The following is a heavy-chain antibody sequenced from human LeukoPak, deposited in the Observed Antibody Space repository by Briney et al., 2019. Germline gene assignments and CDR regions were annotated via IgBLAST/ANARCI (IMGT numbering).Heavy chain of an antibody. Sequence: GGSLRLSCAASGFTFSNAWTTWVRQAPGKGLEWVGRIKSTTDGGTTDYATPVKGRFTISRDDSENTLYLQMNSLKNEDTAVYYCSTYGDYVGAEYWGQGSLVTVSS. CDR3: STYGDYVGAEY. V-gene: IGHV3-15*05. D-gene: IGHD4-17*01. CDR2: IKSTTDGGTT. J-gene: IGHJ4*02. CDR1: GFTFSNAW.